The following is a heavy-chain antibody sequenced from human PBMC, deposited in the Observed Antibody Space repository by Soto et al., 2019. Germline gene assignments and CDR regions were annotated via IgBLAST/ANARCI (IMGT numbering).Heavy chain of an antibody. CDR2: IYDSGST. CDR3: ARSSRSYFDY. Sequence: TSETLSLTCTVSGGSISRSGYFWSWIRQHPGKGLEWIGYIYDSGSTYYNPSLKSRVSLSVDTSKNQFSLNLTSVTAADTAMYYCARSSRSYFDYWGQGTLVTVSS. V-gene: IGHV4-31*03. CDR1: GGSISRSGYF. J-gene: IGHJ4*02.